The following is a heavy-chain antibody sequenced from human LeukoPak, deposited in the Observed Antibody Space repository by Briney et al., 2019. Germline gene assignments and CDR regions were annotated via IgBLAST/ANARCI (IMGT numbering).Heavy chain of an antibody. D-gene: IGHD5-18*01. V-gene: IGHV3-15*01. CDR2: IKSKGHGGTT. Sequence: PGGSLRLSCAASGFTFSDAWMSWVRQAPGKGLEWVARIKSKGHGGTTDYAATVKGRFTVSRDDSKNTLDLQMNSLKAEDTAIYYCTTEPLFTQPDFDYWGQGTLVTVSS. CDR3: TTEPLFTQPDFDY. J-gene: IGHJ4*02. CDR1: GFTFSDAW.